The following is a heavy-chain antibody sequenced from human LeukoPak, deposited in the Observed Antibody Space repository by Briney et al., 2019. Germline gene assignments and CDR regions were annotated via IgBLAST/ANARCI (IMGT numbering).Heavy chain of an antibody. Sequence: ASVKVSCKASGYTFTSYYMHWVRQAPGQGLEWMGIINPSGGSTSYAQKFQGRVTMTRDTSTSTVYMELSSLRSADTAVYYCARVTSGIAAAGTYDYWGQGTLVTVSS. J-gene: IGHJ4*02. CDR2: INPSGGST. V-gene: IGHV1-46*01. D-gene: IGHD6-13*01. CDR3: ARVTSGIAAAGTYDY. CDR1: GYTFTSYY.